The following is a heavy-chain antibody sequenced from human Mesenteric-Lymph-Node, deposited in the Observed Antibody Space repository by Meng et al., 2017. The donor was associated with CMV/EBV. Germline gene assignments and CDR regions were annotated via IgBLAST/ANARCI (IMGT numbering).Heavy chain of an antibody. J-gene: IGHJ6*02. CDR2: RYYSGIT. V-gene: IGHV4-59*11. CDR1: GDSISPHY. D-gene: IGHD3-22*01. Sequence: GSLRLSCTVSGDSISPHYWSWIRQPPGKGLEWIGYRYYSGITNYNPSLKSRVTISIDSSKNQFSLKLSSVTAADTAVYFCAKNLIGGDVWGQGTTVTVSS. CDR3: AKNLIGGDV.